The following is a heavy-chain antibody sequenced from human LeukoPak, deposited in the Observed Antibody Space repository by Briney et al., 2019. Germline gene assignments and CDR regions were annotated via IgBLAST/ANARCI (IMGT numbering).Heavy chain of an antibody. CDR3: ARAMATMVRGVSGY. CDR1: GFTFSNST. Sequence: GGSLRLSCAASGFTFSNSTMNWVRQAPGKGLEWVSFIGSGSSHIHYADSVKGRFTISRDNAKNSLYLQMNSLRAEDTAVYYCARAMATMVRGVSGYWGQGTLVTVSS. D-gene: IGHD3-10*01. J-gene: IGHJ4*02. V-gene: IGHV3-48*01. CDR2: IGSGSSHI.